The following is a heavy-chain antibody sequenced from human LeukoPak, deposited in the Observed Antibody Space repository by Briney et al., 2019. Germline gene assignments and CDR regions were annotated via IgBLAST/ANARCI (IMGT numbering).Heavy chain of an antibody. CDR1: GGSISSYY. Sequence: PSETLSLTCTVSGGSISSYYWSWIRQPPGKGLEWIGYIYYSGSTNYNPSLKSRVTISVDTSKNQFSLNLSSVTAADTAVYYCARHSGRLGPFDYWGQGTLVTVSS. CDR3: ARHSGRLGPFDY. D-gene: IGHD5-12*01. J-gene: IGHJ4*02. CDR2: IYYSGST. V-gene: IGHV4-59*08.